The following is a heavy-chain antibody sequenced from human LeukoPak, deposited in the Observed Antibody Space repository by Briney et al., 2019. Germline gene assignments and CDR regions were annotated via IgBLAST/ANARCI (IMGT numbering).Heavy chain of an antibody. CDR3: ATFYDTAMVKALDY. CDR1: GFTFSSYA. V-gene: IGHV3-30-3*01. D-gene: IGHD5-18*01. CDR2: ISYDGSNK. J-gene: IGHJ4*02. Sequence: PGGSLRLSCAASGFTFSSYAMHWVRQAPGKGLEWVAVISYDGSNKYYADSVKGRFTISRDNSKNTLYLQMNSLRAEDTAVYYCATFYDTAMVKALDYWGQGTLVTVSS.